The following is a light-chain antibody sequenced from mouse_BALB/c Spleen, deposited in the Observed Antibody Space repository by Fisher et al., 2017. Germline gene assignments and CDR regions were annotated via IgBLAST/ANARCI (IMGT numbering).Light chain of an antibody. CDR3: HQWSSYRT. Sequence: IVLTQSPAIMSASPGEKVTMTCSASLSVSYMHWYQQKSGTSPKRWIYDTSKLASGVPARFSGSGSGTFYSLTISSVEAEDAADYYCHQWSSYRTFGGGTKLEIK. CDR2: DTS. J-gene: IGKJ1*01. V-gene: IGKV4-70*01. CDR1: LSVSY.